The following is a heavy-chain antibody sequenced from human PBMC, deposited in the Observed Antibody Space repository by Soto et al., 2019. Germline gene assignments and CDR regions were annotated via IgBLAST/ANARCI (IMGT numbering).Heavy chain of an antibody. V-gene: IGHV3-30*18. CDR2: ISYDGSNK. Sequence: PGGSLRLSCAASGFTFSSYGMHWVRQAPGKGLEWVAVISYDGSNKYYADSVKGRFTISRDNSKNTLYLQMNSLRAEDTAVYYCAKTYIRDIVVVPAAIYWFDPWGQGTLVTVSS. CDR1: GFTFSSYG. J-gene: IGHJ5*02. CDR3: AKTYIRDIVVVPAAIYWFDP. D-gene: IGHD2-2*01.